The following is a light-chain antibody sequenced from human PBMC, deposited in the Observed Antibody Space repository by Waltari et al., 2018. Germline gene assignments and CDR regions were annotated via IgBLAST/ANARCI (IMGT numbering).Light chain of an antibody. Sequence: DIVMAQSPDSLAVSLGERATINRKSSQSIINSLNGQSYLAWYQHKPGQPPKLLIHWASTRESGVPDRFSGSGSGTDFTLTISSLQAEDVAIYYCQQYHTSPFTFGPGTKVDI. CDR3: QQYHTSPFT. J-gene: IGKJ3*01. V-gene: IGKV4-1*01. CDR1: QSIINSLNGQSY. CDR2: WAS.